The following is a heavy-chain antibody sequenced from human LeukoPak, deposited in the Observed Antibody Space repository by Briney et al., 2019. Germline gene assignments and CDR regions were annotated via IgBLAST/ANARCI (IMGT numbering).Heavy chain of an antibody. Sequence: SETLSLTCTVSGGSISSYYWSWIRQPPGKGLEWIGYIYYSGSTNYNPSLKSRVTISVDTSKNQFSLKLSSVTAADTAVYYCARAMDAYYYDSSGYYFGSYYYGMDVWGQGTTVTVSS. D-gene: IGHD3-22*01. J-gene: IGHJ6*02. CDR1: GGSISSYY. V-gene: IGHV4-59*01. CDR2: IYYSGST. CDR3: ARAMDAYYYDSSGYYFGSYYYGMDV.